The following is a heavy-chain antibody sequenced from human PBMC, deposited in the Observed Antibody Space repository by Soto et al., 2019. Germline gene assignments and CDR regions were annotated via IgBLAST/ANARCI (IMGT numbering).Heavy chain of an antibody. CDR3: ARDDDYPDNVFDY. J-gene: IGHJ4*02. CDR1: GFTFSRHG. V-gene: IGHV3-33*01. D-gene: IGHD4-17*01. Sequence: QVQLVESGGGVVQPGTSLRLSCAASGFTFSRHGMHWVRQTQGKGLEWLAVILNDASGHWYADSVKGRFTISRDNFENTVYLQMNGLRLEDTAMYYCARDDDYPDNVFDYWGQGTLVTVSS. CDR2: ILNDASGH.